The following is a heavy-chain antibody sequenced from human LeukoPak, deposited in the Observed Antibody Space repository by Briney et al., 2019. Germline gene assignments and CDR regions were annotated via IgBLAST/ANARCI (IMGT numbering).Heavy chain of an antibody. CDR2: INHSGCT. Sequence: SETLSLPCAVYGGSFSGYYWSWIRQPPGKGLEWIGEINHSGCTNYNPSLKSRVTISVDTSKNQFSLKLSSVTAADTAVYYCARDRPRLRGYSYGYYYYMDVWGKGTTVTVSS. CDR1: GGSFSGYY. CDR3: ARDRPRLRGYSYGYYYYMDV. D-gene: IGHD5-18*01. V-gene: IGHV4-34*01. J-gene: IGHJ6*03.